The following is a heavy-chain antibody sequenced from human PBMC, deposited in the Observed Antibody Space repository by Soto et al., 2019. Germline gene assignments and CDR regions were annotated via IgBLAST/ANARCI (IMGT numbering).Heavy chain of an antibody. D-gene: IGHD2-21*02. CDR2: IYYSGST. Sequence: QVQLQESGPGLVKPSQTLSLTCTVSGGSISSGGYYWSWIRQHPGKGLEWIGYIYYSGSTYYNPSLESRVTISVDTSKNQFSLTLSSVTAAVTAVYYCARAVGVVTAPASFQPWGQGTLVTVSS. J-gene: IGHJ1*01. V-gene: IGHV4-31*03. CDR3: ARAVGVVTAPASFQP. CDR1: GGSISSGGYY.